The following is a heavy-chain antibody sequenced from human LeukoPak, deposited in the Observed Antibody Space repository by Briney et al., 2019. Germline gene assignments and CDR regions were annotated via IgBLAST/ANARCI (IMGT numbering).Heavy chain of an antibody. CDR2: IDPSDSYT. V-gene: IGHV5-10-1*01. Sequence: GESLRISCKASGYSSTSFWISWVRQLPGRGLEWMGRIDPSDSYTNYSPSFQGHVTISADKSIRTAYLQGSSLKASDTAMYYCARLPVAYWGQGTMVTVSS. J-gene: IGHJ4*02. CDR1: GYSSTSFW. CDR3: ARLPVAY.